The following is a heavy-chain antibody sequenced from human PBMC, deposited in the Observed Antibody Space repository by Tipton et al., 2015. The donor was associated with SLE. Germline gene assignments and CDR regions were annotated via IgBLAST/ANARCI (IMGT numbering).Heavy chain of an antibody. CDR1: GGSFSGYY. Sequence: LRLSCAVYGGSFSGYYWSWIRQPPGKGLEWIGEINHSGSTNYNPSLKSRVTISVDTSKNQFSLKLSSVTAADTAVYYCARVPVARSRGWFDPWGQGTLVTVSS. D-gene: IGHD3-10*01. J-gene: IGHJ5*02. CDR3: ARVPVARSRGWFDP. CDR2: INHSGST. V-gene: IGHV4-34*01.